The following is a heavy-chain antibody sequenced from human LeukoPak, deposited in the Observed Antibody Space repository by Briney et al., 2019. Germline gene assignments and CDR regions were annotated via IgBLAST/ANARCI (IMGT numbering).Heavy chain of an antibody. Sequence: PSETLSLTCSVSGGAINSAGYYWSWIRQHPGKGLEWIGYIYYSGNTYYNPSLKSRVTISVDTSKNHFSLKLTSVTAADTAIYYCARDQRGSGSYTDGYYAMDVWGKGTTVTVSS. CDR3: ARDQRGSGSYTDGYYAMDV. V-gene: IGHV4-31*03. D-gene: IGHD3-10*01. CDR2: IYYSGNT. CDR1: GGAINSAGYY. J-gene: IGHJ6*04.